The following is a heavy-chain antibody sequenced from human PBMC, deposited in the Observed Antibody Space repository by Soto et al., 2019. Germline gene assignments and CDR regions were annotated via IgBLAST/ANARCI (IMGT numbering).Heavy chain of an antibody. Sequence: QVQLVESGGGVVQPGRSLRLSRAASGFTFSSYGMHWVRQAPGKGLEWVAVISYDGSNKYYADSVKGRFIISRDNSKNTLYLQMNSLRAEDTAVYYCAKGRQTFPSLRGNAFDIWGQGTMVTVSS. J-gene: IGHJ3*02. CDR3: AKGRQTFPSLRGNAFDI. CDR1: GFTFSSYG. V-gene: IGHV3-30*18. D-gene: IGHD3-16*01. CDR2: ISYDGSNK.